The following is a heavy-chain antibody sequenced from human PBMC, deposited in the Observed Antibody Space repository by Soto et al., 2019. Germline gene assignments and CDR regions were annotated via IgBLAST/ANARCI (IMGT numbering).Heavy chain of an antibody. CDR1: GFTFSTQA. CDR2: LISSGESP. V-gene: IGHV3-23*01. D-gene: IGHD6-19*01. J-gene: IGHJ4*02. CDR3: AKDLHCNGWSFDQ. Sequence: GGSLRLSCSASGFTFSTQAMAWVRQAPGKGLEWVSALISSGESPDYADSVKGRFTISRDNSNNTLYLQMNSLRADDTAVYYCAKDLHCNGWSFDQWGQGTVVTVSS.